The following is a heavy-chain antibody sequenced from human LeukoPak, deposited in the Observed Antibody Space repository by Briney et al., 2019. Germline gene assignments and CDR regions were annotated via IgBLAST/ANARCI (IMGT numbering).Heavy chain of an antibody. V-gene: IGHV4-4*09. D-gene: IGHD1-26*01. CDR2: IYTSDRT. J-gene: IGHJ4*02. CDR3: ASSYSGSYPFDY. CDR1: GASISSYY. Sequence: SETLSLTCNVSGASISSYYWNWIRQPPGKGLEWIGYIYTSDRTNYNPSLMSRVTMSVDTSKNHVPLNLTSVTAADTAVYYCASSYSGSYPFDYWGQGNLVTVSS.